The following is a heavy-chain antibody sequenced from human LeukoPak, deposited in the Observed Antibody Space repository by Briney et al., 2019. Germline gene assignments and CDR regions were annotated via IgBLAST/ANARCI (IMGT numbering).Heavy chain of an antibody. CDR3: ARGGTYDFWSGYYTGYYYYYMDV. D-gene: IGHD3-3*01. V-gene: IGHV4-38-2*02. CDR1: GYSISSGYY. CDR2: IYHSGST. J-gene: IGHJ6*03. Sequence: SETLSLTCTVSGYSISSGYYWGWIRQPPGKGLEWIGSIYHSGSTYYNPSLKSRVTISVDTSKNQLSLKLSSVTAADTAVYYCARGGTYDFWSGYYTGYYYYYMDVWGKGTTVTVSS.